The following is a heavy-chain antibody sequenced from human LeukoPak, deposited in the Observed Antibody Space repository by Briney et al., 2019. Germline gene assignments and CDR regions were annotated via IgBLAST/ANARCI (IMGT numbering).Heavy chain of an antibody. J-gene: IGHJ4*02. Sequence: PGRSLRLSCAASGFTFSSYGMHWVRQAPGKGLEWVAVIWYDGSNKYYADSVKGRFTISRDNSKNTLYLQMNSLRAEDTAVYYCARAAVAYCGGDCYPIDYWGQGTLVTVSS. D-gene: IGHD2-21*02. V-gene: IGHV3-33*01. CDR3: ARAAVAYCGGDCYPIDY. CDR1: GFTFSSYG. CDR2: IWYDGSNK.